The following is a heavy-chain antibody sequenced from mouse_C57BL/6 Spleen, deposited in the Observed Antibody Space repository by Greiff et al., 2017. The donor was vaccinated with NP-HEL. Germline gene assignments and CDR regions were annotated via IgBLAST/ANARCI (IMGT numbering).Heavy chain of an antibody. Sequence: VHLVESGPGLVAPSQSLSITCTVSGFSLTSYAISWVRQPPGKGLEWLGVIWTGGGTNYNSALKSRLSISKDNSKSQVFLKMNSLQTDDTARYYCATPEYGYDVGFAYWGQGTLVTVSA. D-gene: IGHD2-2*01. CDR1: GFSLTSYA. V-gene: IGHV2-9-1*01. J-gene: IGHJ3*01. CDR3: ATPEYGYDVGFAY. CDR2: IWTGGGT.